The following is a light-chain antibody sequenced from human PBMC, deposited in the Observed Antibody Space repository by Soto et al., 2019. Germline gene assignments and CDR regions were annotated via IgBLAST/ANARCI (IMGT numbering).Light chain of an antibody. Sequence: QSALTQPASVSGSPGQSITISCTGTSSDVGGYNYVSWYQQHPGKAPKLMIYDVSNRPSGVSNRFSGSKSGNTASLTISGLQAEDEADYYCSSYTSSSHVVFGGGTKLTVX. J-gene: IGLJ2*01. CDR3: SSYTSSSHVV. V-gene: IGLV2-14*01. CDR1: SSDVGGYNY. CDR2: DVS.